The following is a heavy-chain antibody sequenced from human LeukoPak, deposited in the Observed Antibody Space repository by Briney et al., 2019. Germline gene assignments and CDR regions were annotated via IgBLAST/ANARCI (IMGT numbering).Heavy chain of an antibody. D-gene: IGHD2-15*01. CDR2: IGNNGGYT. Sequence: PGGSLKLSCAASGFTFSSSAMSWVRQAPGKGLEWVSAIGNNGGYTYYADSVQGRFTISRDNSKGTLCLQMNSLRAEDTAVYYCAKQLGYCSDGSCYFPYWGQGTLVTVSS. V-gene: IGHV3-23*01. CDR3: AKQLGYCSDGSCYFPY. CDR1: GFTFSSSA. J-gene: IGHJ4*02.